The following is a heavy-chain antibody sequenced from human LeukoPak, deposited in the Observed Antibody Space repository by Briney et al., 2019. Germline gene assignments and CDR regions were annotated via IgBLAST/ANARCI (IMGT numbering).Heavy chain of an antibody. V-gene: IGHV4-30-4*08. D-gene: IGHD6-19*01. Sequence: SETLSLTCTVSGGSISGGDYYWSWIRQPPGKGLEWIGYIYYSGSTYYNPSLKSRVTISVDTSKNQFSLKLSSVTAADTAVYYCSRDGAPYSSGWYNWGQGTLVTVSS. CDR3: SRDGAPYSSGWYN. J-gene: IGHJ4*02. CDR1: GGSISGGDYY. CDR2: IYYSGST.